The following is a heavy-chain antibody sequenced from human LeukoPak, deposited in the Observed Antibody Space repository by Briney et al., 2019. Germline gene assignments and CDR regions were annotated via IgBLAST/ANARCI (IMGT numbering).Heavy chain of an antibody. V-gene: IGHV1-69*05. CDR2: IIPIFGTA. J-gene: IGHJ4*02. CDR3: AIRIAAAGHKEHTFDY. D-gene: IGHD6-13*01. CDR1: GGTFSSYA. Sequence: GASVKVSCKASGGTFSSYAISWVRQAPGQGLEWMGGIIPIFGTANYAQKFQGRVTITTDESTSTAYMELSSLRSEDTAVYYCAIRIAAAGHKEHTFDYWGQGTLVTVSS.